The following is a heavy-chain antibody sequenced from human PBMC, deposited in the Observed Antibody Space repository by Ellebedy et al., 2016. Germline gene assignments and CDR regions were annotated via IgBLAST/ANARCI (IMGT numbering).Heavy chain of an antibody. J-gene: IGHJ4*02. CDR3: ARAALGQWPAYYFDY. D-gene: IGHD6-19*01. Sequence: GESLKISCAVSGFTFSSYAMSWVRQAPEKGLEWVSAISGSGGSTYYADSVKGRFTISRDNSKNTLYLQMNSLRAEDTAIYYCARAALGQWPAYYFDYWGQGILVTVSS. V-gene: IGHV3-23*01. CDR2: ISGSGGST. CDR1: GFTFSSYA.